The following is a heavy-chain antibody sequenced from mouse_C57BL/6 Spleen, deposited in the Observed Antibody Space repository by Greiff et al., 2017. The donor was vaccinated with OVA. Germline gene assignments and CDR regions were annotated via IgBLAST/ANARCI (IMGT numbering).Heavy chain of an antibody. CDR3: ASCGSSHWYFDV. D-gene: IGHD1-1*01. V-gene: IGHV1-81*01. Sequence: QVQLQQSGAELARPGASVKLSCKASGYTFTSYGISWVKQRTGQGLEWIGEIYPRSGNTYYNEKFKGKATLTADKSSSTAYMELRSLTSEDSAVYFCASCGSSHWYFDVWGTGTTVTVSS. J-gene: IGHJ1*03. CDR2: IYPRSGNT. CDR1: GYTFTSYG.